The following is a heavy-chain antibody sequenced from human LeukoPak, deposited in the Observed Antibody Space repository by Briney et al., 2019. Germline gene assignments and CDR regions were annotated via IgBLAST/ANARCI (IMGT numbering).Heavy chain of an antibody. CDR3: ALIDY. CDR2: ISGSGGST. Sequence: GGSLRLSCAASGLTFNNAWMNWVRQAPGKGLEWVSAISGSGGSTYYADSVKGRFTISRDNSKNTLYLQMNSLRAEDTAVYYCALIDYWGQGTLVTVSS. CDR1: GLTFNNAW. V-gene: IGHV3-23*01. J-gene: IGHJ4*02.